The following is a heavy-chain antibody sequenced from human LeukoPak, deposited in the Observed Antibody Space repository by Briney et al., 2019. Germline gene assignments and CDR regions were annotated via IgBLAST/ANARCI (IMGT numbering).Heavy chain of an antibody. D-gene: IGHD3-10*01. Sequence: PSETLSLTCTVSGGSISSGGYSWSWIRQHPGKGLEWIGYIYYSGSTYYNPSLKSRVTISVDTSKNQFSLKLSSVTAADTAVYYCARGDLITMVRGVDYWGQETLVTVSS. CDR2: IYYSGST. J-gene: IGHJ4*02. V-gene: IGHV4-31*03. CDR1: GGSISSGGYS. CDR3: ARGDLITMVRGVDY.